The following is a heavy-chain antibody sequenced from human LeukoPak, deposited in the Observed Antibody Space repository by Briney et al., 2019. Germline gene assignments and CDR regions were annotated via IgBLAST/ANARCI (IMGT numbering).Heavy chain of an antibody. V-gene: IGHV3-9*01. CDR2: ISWNSGSI. CDR1: GFTFDDYA. Sequence: GRSLRLSCAASGFTFDDYAMHWVRQAPGKGLEWVSGISWNSGSIGYADSVKGRFTISRDNPKNSLYLQMNSLRAEDTALYYCARGMNYYDSSGYYTLEYWGQGTLVTVSS. J-gene: IGHJ4*02. CDR3: ARGMNYYDSSGYYTLEY. D-gene: IGHD3-22*01.